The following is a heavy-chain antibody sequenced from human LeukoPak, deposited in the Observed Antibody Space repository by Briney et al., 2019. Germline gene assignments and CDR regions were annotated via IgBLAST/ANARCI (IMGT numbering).Heavy chain of an antibody. CDR1: GFTFSSYA. D-gene: IGHD4-17*01. J-gene: IGHJ4*02. CDR2: ISYDGSNK. CDR3: ARLRSYFDD. V-gene: IGHV3-30*04. Sequence: GGSLRLSCAASGFTFSSYAMHWVRQAPGKGLEWVAVISYDGSNKYYADSVKGRFTISRNNSKNTLYLQMNSLRAEDAVVYYCARLRSYFDDWGQGTLVTVSS.